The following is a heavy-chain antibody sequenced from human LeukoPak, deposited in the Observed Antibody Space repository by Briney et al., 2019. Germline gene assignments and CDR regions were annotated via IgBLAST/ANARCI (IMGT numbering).Heavy chain of an antibody. CDR3: ARVPVAALYYFDY. J-gene: IGHJ4*02. V-gene: IGHV4-59*01. D-gene: IGHD2-15*01. CDR1: GGSISSYY. Sequence: SETLSLTCTVSGGSISSYYWSWIRQPPGKGLEWIGYIYYSGSTNYNPSLKSRATISVDTSKNQFSLKLSSVTAADTAVYYCARVPVAALYYFDYWGQGTLVTVSS. CDR2: IYYSGST.